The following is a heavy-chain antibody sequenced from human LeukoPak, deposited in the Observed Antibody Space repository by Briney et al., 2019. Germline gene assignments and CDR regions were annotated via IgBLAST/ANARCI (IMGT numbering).Heavy chain of an antibody. J-gene: IGHJ5*02. Sequence: PGGSLRLSCAASGFTFSSYEMNWVRQAPGKGLEWVSYISSSGTNICYADSVKGRFTISRDNAKNSLYLQMNSLRAEDTAVYFCARRGTDYCTPSSCHPNWFAPWGQGTQVTVSS. V-gene: IGHV3-48*03. D-gene: IGHD4-11*01. CDR3: ARRGTDYCTPSSCHPNWFAP. CDR1: GFTFSSYE. CDR2: ISSSGTNI.